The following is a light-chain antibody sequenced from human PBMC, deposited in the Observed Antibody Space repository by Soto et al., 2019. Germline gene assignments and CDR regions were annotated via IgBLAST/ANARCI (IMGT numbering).Light chain of an antibody. Sequence: QSVLTQPPSASGSPGQSVTISCTGTSSDVGGYNYVSWYQQHPGKAPKLMIYEVSKRPSGVPDRFSGSKSGNTASLTVPGLQAEDEADYYCSSYAGSNNLVFGGGTKVPS. J-gene: IGLJ3*02. CDR2: EVS. CDR3: SSYAGSNNLV. CDR1: SSDVGGYNY. V-gene: IGLV2-8*01.